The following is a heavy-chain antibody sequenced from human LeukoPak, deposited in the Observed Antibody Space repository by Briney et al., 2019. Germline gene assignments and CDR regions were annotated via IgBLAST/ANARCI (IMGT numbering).Heavy chain of an antibody. D-gene: IGHD4-17*01. V-gene: IGHV3-23*01. J-gene: IGHJ4*02. CDR1: GFTFSSYA. CDR2: ISGSGGST. CDR3: ARTVRSQFDY. Sequence: PGGSLRLSCAASGFTFSSYAMSWVRQAPGKGLEWVSAISGSGGSTYYADSVKGRFTISRDNAKNSLYLQMNSLRAEDTAVYYCARTVRSQFDYWGQGTLVTVSS.